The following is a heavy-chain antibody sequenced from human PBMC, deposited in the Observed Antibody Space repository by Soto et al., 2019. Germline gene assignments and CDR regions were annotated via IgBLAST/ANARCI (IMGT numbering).Heavy chain of an antibody. Sequence: GGSLRLSCAASGFTFSSYAMHWVRQAPGKGLEWVAVISYDGSNKYYADSVKGRFTISRDNSKNTLYLQMNSLRAEDTAVYYCARVRRSSGWYWMVVPDYWGQGTLVTVSS. J-gene: IGHJ4*02. CDR1: GFTFSSYA. CDR3: ARVRRSSGWYWMVVPDY. CDR2: ISYDGSNK. V-gene: IGHV3-30-3*01. D-gene: IGHD6-19*01.